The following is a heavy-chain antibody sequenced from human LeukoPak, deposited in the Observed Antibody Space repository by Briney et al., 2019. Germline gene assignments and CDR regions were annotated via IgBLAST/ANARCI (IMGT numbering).Heavy chain of an antibody. J-gene: IGHJ4*02. V-gene: IGHV1-2*02. CDR1: GYTFTGYY. D-gene: IGHD4-23*01. Sequence: ASVKVSCKASGYTFTGYYMHWVRQAPGQGLEWMGWINPNSGGTNYAQKFQGRVTMTRDTSISTAYMELSRLRSDDTAVYYCARDVGCNSAVDYWGQGTLVTVSS. CDR3: ARDVGCNSAVDY. CDR2: INPNSGGT.